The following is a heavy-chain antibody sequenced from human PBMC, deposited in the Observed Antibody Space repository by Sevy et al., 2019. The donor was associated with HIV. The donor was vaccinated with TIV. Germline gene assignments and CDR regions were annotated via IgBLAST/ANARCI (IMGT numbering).Heavy chain of an antibody. CDR1: GDSINNYY. CDR3: ARLRWDVVDAPGATPGCYFDS. D-gene: IGHD2-2*02. J-gene: IGHJ4*02. V-gene: IGHV4-59*12. CDR2: TSYSGTT. Sequence: SETLSLTCSVSGDSINNYYWSWIRQPPGKGLEWIGYTSYSGTTNYSPSLKCRVDISVDTSMHHFSLKINSVTAADTAVYYCARLRWDVVDAPGATPGCYFDSWGQGILVTVSS.